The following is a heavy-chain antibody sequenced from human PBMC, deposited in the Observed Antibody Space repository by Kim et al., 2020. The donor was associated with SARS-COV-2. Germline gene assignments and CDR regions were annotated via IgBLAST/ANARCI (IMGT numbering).Heavy chain of an antibody. J-gene: IGHJ4*02. D-gene: IGHD2-15*01. V-gene: IGHV4-39*01. CDR3: ARLLDSCNTFG. CDR2: GRT. Sequence: GRTAYKPYLKSRVTISADTSKNQISLELSSVTVADTAVYYCARLLDSCNTFGWGQGTLVTVSS.